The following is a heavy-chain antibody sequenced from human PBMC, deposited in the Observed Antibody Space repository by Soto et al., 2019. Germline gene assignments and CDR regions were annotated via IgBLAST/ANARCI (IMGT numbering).Heavy chain of an antibody. CDR2: IYKSATT. V-gene: IGHV4-30-4*01. CDR3: ARGRYCLTGRCFPNWFDS. J-gene: IGHJ5*01. CDR1: GDSISSLDYF. Sequence: SETLSLTCSVSGDSISSLDYFWACIRQPPGQALEYIGYIYKSATTYYNPSFESRVAISVDTSKSQFSLNVTFVTAADTAVYFCARGRYCLTGRCFPNWFDSWGQGALVTVSS. D-gene: IGHD7-27*01.